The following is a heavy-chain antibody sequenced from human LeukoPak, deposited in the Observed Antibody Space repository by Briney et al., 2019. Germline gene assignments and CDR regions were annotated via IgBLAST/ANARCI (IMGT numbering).Heavy chain of an antibody. J-gene: IGHJ4*02. CDR3: ARLVGSGYDFWSGYLDY. Sequence: ASVKASCKASGYTFTSYGISWVRQAPGQGLEWMGWISAYNGNTNYAQKLRGRVTMTTDTSTSTAYMELRSLRSDDTAVYYCARLVGSGYDFWSGYLDYWGQGTLVTVSS. CDR2: ISAYNGNT. CDR1: GYTFTSYG. D-gene: IGHD3-3*01. V-gene: IGHV1-18*01.